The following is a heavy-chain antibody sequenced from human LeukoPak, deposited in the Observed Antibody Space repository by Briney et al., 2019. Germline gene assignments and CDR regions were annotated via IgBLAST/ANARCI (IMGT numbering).Heavy chain of an antibody. D-gene: IGHD1-26*01. CDR2: ISGSGGST. V-gene: IGHV3-23*01. J-gene: IGHJ3*02. Sequence: GGSLRLSCAASGFTFSSYAMSWVRQAPGKGLEWVSAISGSGGSTYYADSVKGRFTISRDNSKNTLYLQINSLRAEDTAVNYCAKASGSYWTNEACDIWPQETMVSVSS. CDR3: AKASGSYWTNEACDI. CDR1: GFTFSSYA.